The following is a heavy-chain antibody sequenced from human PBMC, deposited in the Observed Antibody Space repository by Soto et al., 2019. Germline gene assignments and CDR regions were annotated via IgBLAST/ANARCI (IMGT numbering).Heavy chain of an antibody. CDR3: VRPDSTGYYAY. CDR2: VNPGDSDT. CDR1: GYSFMNYW. J-gene: IGHJ4*02. D-gene: IGHD3-22*01. Sequence: GESLKISCNGSGYSFMNYWVAWVGQMPGKGLEWMGIVNPGDSDTRYSPSFQGQVTVSADKSISTAYLYWSSLKASDTAMYYCVRPDSTGYYAYWGQGTLVTVSS. V-gene: IGHV5-51*01.